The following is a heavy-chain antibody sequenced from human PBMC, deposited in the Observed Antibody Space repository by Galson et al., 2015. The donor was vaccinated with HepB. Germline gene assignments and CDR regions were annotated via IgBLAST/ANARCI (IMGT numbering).Heavy chain of an antibody. CDR2: ISYDGSNK. V-gene: IGHV3-30*03. D-gene: IGHD3-22*01. CDR1: GFTFSSYG. CDR3: ARGYYYDSSGPIPPPY. Sequence: SLRLSCAASGFTFSSYGMHWVRQAPGKGLEWVAVISYDGSNKYYADSVKGRFTISRDNSKNTLYLQMNSLRAEGTAVYYCARGYYYDSSGPIPPPYWGQGTLVTVSS. J-gene: IGHJ4*02.